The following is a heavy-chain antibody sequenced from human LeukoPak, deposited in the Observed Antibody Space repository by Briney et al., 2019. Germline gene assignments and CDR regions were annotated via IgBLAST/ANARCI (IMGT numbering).Heavy chain of an antibody. CDR2: ISGSGGST. D-gene: IGHD5-24*01. Sequence: GGSLRLSCAASGFTFSSYAMSWVRQAPGKGLEWVSAISGSGGSTYYADSVKGRFTISRDNSKNTLYLQMNSLKAEDTAVYYCARWLMAAAQTLYVFDIWGQGTMVTVSS. CDR3: ARWLMAAAQTLYVFDI. V-gene: IGHV3-23*01. CDR1: GFTFSSYA. J-gene: IGHJ3*02.